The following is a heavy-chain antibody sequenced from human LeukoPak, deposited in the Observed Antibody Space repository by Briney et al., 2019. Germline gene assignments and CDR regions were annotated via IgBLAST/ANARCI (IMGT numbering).Heavy chain of an antibody. V-gene: IGHV3-21*04. D-gene: IGHD5-18*01. CDR3: AKDRGYSYGTDAFDI. J-gene: IGHJ3*02. Sequence: GGSLRLSYAASGFTFSSYSMNWVRQAPGKGLEWVSSISSSSSYIYYADSVKGRFTISRDNAKNSLYLQMNSLRAEDTALYYCAKDRGYSYGTDAFDIWGQGTMVTVSS. CDR2: ISSSSSYI. CDR1: GFTFSSYS.